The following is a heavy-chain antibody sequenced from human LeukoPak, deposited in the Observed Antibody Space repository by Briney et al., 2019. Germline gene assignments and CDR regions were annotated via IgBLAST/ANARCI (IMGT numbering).Heavy chain of an antibody. CDR1: GFTFNNYA. V-gene: IGHV3-23*01. Sequence: GGSLILSCAASGFTFNNYAMSWVRQAPGKGLECVSTISNSYNTYYADSVKGRFTISRDNSKNMLYLQMDSLRADDTAIYYCAKRAGQQLTYWYIDLWGRGTLVSVSS. CDR3: AKRAGQQLTYWYIDL. CDR2: ISNSYNT. D-gene: IGHD6-13*01. J-gene: IGHJ2*01.